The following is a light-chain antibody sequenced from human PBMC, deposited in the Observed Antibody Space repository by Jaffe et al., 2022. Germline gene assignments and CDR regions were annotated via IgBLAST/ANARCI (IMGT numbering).Light chain of an antibody. V-gene: IGLV1-44*01. Sequence: QSVLTQPPSASGTPGQRVSISCSGSSSDIGSNSVNWYQQLPGTAPKLLIYNNVQRPSGVPDRFSGSKSGTSASLAISGLQSEDEADYYCVAWDDRLNNWVFGGGTKLTVL. CDR1: SSDIGSNS. J-gene: IGLJ3*02. CDR2: NNV. CDR3: VAWDDRLNNWV.